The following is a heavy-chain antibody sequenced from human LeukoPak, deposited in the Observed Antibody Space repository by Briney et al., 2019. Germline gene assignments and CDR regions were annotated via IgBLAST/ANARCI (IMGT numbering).Heavy chain of an antibody. Sequence: GESLKISCKGSGYSFTSYWIGWVRQMPGKGLEWMVMIYPDDSNIRYGPSFQGQVTISADKSISTAYLHWNSLKASDTAMYYCARLTTGYGKIDYWGQGTLVTVSS. CDR3: ARLTTGYGKIDY. CDR1: GYSFTSYW. V-gene: IGHV5-51*01. J-gene: IGHJ4*02. D-gene: IGHD2-2*03. CDR2: IYPDDSNI.